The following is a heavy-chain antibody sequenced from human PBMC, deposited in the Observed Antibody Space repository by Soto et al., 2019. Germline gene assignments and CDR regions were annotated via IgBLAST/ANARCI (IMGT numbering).Heavy chain of an antibody. D-gene: IGHD3-22*01. CDR3: ARDQLYYNDISGRPLNAFDV. J-gene: IGHJ3*01. CDR1: GFTFSNYA. CDR2: IGIGSSTK. Sequence: PGGSLRLSSVASGFTFSNYAISWVCQAPGKGLEWVSYIGIGSSTKYYADSVKGRFTISRDNAKNSLYLQMNSLRAEDTAVYYCARDQLYYNDISGRPLNAFDVWGQGTMVTVSS. V-gene: IGHV3-48*01.